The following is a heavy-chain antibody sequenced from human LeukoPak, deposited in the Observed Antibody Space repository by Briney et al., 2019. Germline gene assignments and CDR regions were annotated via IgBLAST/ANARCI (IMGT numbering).Heavy chain of an antibody. V-gene: IGHV4-39*01. Sequence: SETLSLTCTVSGASISSDNYYWGWIRQPPGKGLEWIGSIYYRGSTYYNPSLKSRLTISVDTSKNQFSLKLSSVTAADTATYYCARLAGGISQSKYRSSLLYFYDYWGQGTLVTVSS. CDR3: ARLAGGISQSKYRSSLLYFYDY. CDR2: IYYRGST. J-gene: IGHJ4*02. D-gene: IGHD2-15*01. CDR1: GASISSDNYY.